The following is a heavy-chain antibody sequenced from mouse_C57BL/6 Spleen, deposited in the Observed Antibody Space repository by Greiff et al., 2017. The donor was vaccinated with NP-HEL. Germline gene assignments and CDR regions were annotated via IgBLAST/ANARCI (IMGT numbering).Heavy chain of an antibody. V-gene: IGHV1-54*01. CDR3: AREGDPRGYAMDY. CDR2: INPGSGGT. D-gene: IGHD3-1*01. J-gene: IGHJ4*01. Sequence: QVQLQQSGAELVRPGTSVKVSCKASGYAFTNYLIEWVKQRPGQGLEWIGVINPGSGGTNYNEKFKGKATLTADKSSSTAYMQLSSLTSEDSAVYFCAREGDPRGYAMDYWGQGTSVTVSS. CDR1: GYAFTNYL.